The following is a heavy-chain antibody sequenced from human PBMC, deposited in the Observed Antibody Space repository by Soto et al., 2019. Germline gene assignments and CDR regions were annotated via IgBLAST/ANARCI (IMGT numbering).Heavy chain of an antibody. V-gene: IGHV4-34*01. CDR3: ARGEGYCSGGSCYSGSVYYYYYGMDV. J-gene: IGHJ6*02. Sequence: PSETLSLTCAVYGGSFSGYYWSWIRQPPGKGLEWIGEINHSGSTNYNPSLKSRVTVSVDTSKNQFSLKLSSVTAADTAVYYCARGEGYCSGGSCYSGSVYYYYYGMDVWGQGTTVTVSS. D-gene: IGHD2-15*01. CDR1: GGSFSGYY. CDR2: INHSGST.